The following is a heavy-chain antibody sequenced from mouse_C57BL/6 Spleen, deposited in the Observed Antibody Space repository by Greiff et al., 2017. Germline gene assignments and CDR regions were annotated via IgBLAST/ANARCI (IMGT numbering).Heavy chain of an antibody. Sequence: QVQLQQPGAELVRPGSSVKLSCKASGYTFTSYWMHWVKQRPIQGLEWIGNIDSSDSETHYNQKFKDKATLTVDKSSSTAYMKLSSLTSEDSAVYCCAREVLGRRALDYWGPGTSVTVSS. V-gene: IGHV1-52*01. J-gene: IGHJ4*01. D-gene: IGHD1-3*01. CDR1: GYTFTSYW. CDR3: AREVLGRRALDY. CDR2: IDSSDSET.